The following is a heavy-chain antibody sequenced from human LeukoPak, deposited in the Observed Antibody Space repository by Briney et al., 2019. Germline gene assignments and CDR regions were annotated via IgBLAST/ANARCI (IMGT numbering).Heavy chain of an antibody. CDR1: GFTFSDYY. V-gene: IGHV3-7*01. D-gene: IGHD2-15*01. J-gene: IGHJ4*02. Sequence: GGSLRLSCAASGFTFSDYYMSWIRQAPGKGLEWVANIKQDGSEKYYVDSVKGRFTISRNNAKNSLYLQMNSLRAEDTAVYYCARDPNVVIVSASCFDYWGQGTLVTVSS. CDR2: IKQDGSEK. CDR3: ARDPNVVIVSASCFDY.